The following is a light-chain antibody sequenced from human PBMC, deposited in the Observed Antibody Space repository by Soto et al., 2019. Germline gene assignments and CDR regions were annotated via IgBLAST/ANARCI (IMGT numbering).Light chain of an antibody. CDR3: MQSTQLPPT. V-gene: IGKV2D-29*02. J-gene: IGKJ5*01. Sequence: VMTQTPLSRSVPPGQPASISCKSIQSLLHITGETFLFWYLQKPGQSPQLLIYEVSTRVSGVPDRFSGSGSGTDFTLDISRVETDDVGIYYCMQSTQLPPTFGQGTRVEI. CDR1: QSLLHITGETF. CDR2: EVS.